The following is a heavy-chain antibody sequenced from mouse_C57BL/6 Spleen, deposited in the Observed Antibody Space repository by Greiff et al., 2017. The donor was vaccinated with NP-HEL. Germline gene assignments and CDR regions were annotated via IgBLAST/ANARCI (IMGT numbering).Heavy chain of an antibody. V-gene: IGHV1-81*01. CDR3: ARSGGTYYDYDRFAY. Sequence: VQLQQSGAELARPGASVKLSCKASGYTFTSYGISWVKQRTGQGLEWIGEIYPRSGNTYYNEKFKGKATLTADKSSSTAYMELRSLTSEDSAVYFCARSGGTYYDYDRFAYWGQRTLVTVSA. D-gene: IGHD2-4*01. CDR1: GYTFTSYG. CDR2: IYPRSGNT. J-gene: IGHJ3*01.